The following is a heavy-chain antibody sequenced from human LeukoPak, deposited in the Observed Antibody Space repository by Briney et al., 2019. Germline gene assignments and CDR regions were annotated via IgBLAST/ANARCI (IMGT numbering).Heavy chain of an antibody. J-gene: IGHJ4*02. CDR1: GFTFSDYY. Sequence: GGSLRLSCAASGFTFSDYYMSWIRQAPGKGLECVSYISSSSSYTNYADSVKGRFTISRDNAKNSLYLQMNSLRAEDTAVYYCARDRDRVVGATEIDYWGQGTLVTVSS. CDR2: ISSSSSYT. V-gene: IGHV3-11*05. CDR3: ARDRDRVVGATEIDY. D-gene: IGHD1-26*01.